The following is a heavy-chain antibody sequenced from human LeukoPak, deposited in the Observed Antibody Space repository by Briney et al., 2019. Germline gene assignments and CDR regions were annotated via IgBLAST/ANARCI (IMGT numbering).Heavy chain of an antibody. Sequence: RGESLKISCKGSGYSFNTYWIGWVRQMSGRGLEWMGIIYPGDSDTRYRSSFQGQVTISVDKSISTAYLQWTSLKASDNAIYYCGRPEYDSTDQTSYYFDSWGQGTLVTVSS. CDR3: GRPEYDSTDQTSYYFDS. CDR1: GYSFNTYW. D-gene: IGHD3-22*01. CDR2: IYPGDSDT. J-gene: IGHJ4*02. V-gene: IGHV5-51*01.